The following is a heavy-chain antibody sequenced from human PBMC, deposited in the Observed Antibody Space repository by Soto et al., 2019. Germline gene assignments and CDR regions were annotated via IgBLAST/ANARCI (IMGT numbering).Heavy chain of an antibody. CDR3: ARFSEKFAFDY. CDR1: GFTFSNFG. Sequence: GGSLRLSCAASGFTFSNFGMRWVRQAPGKGLEWVTVIWFDGSNEFYADSVKGRFTISRDISKNTLYLQIHSLRAEDTAMYYCARFSEKFAFDYWGQGTRVTVSS. J-gene: IGHJ4*02. V-gene: IGHV3-33*01. CDR2: IWFDGSNE.